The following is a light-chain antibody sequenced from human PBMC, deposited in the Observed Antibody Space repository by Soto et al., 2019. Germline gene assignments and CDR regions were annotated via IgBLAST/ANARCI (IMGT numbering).Light chain of an antibody. CDR2: GAS. CDR3: LKYRSAPPT. V-gene: IGKV1-27*01. CDR1: QGISNF. J-gene: IGKJ1*01. Sequence: DVQLTQSPSSLSASVGDRVTITCRASQGISNFVAWYQQKPGGVPKLLIYGASTLQSGVPLRFSGSGSGTDFTLSINSLQPEDVGTFYCLKYRSAPPTFGHGTRVEIK.